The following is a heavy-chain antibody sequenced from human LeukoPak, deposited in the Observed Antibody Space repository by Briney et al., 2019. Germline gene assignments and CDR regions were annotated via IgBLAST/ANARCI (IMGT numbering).Heavy chain of an antibody. CDR3: RRGGWELDY. Sequence: GGSLRLSCAASGFTFKNYWMSWVRQAPGKGLEWVAHIKEDGTAEYYLDSVKGRFTISKDDAKSSLYMQMNSLTTEEPAVSYWRRGGWELDYWGQGTLVSVSP. D-gene: IGHD1-26*01. CDR1: GFTFKNYW. V-gene: IGHV3-7*01. J-gene: IGHJ4*02. CDR2: IKEDGTAE.